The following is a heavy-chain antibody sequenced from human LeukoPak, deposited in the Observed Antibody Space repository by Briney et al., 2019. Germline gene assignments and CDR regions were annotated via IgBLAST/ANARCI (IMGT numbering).Heavy chain of an antibody. CDR3: ARTDLTDIVVVPAASYFDY. CDR2: ISSGGNT. V-gene: IGHV1-18*01. D-gene: IGHD2-2*01. J-gene: IGHJ4*02. Sequence: ASVKVSCKATGYIFSNYGISWVRQAPGHGLEWMGWISSGGNTNYAPKFQDRATMTTDTSTSTAYMELRSLRFDDTAVYYCARTDLTDIVVVPAASYFDYWGQGTLVTVSS. CDR1: GYIFSNYG.